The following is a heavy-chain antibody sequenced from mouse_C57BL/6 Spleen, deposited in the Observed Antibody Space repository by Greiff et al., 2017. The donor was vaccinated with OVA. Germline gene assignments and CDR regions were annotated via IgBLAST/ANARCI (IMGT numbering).Heavy chain of an antibody. J-gene: IGHJ4*01. D-gene: IGHD2-5*01. CDR1: GYTFTSYG. CDR2: IYPRSGNT. Sequence: QVQLQQSGAELARPGASVKLSCKASGYTFTSYGISWVKQRTGQGLEWIGEIYPRSGNTYYNEKFKGKATLTADKSSSTAYMELRSLTSEDSAVYFCARREYSNYGDYYAMDYWGQGTSVTVSS. CDR3: ARREYSNYGDYYAMDY. V-gene: IGHV1-81*01.